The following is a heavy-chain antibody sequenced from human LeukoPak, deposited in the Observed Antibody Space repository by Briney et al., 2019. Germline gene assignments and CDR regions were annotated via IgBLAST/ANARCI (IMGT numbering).Heavy chain of an antibody. J-gene: IGHJ4*02. Sequence: GGSLRLSCAASGFTFSSYGMHWVRQAQGKGLEWVAFIRYDGSNKYYADSVKGRFTISRDNSKNTLYLQMNSLRAEDTAVYYCAKDLYSNYVGHFDYWGQGTLVTVSS. V-gene: IGHV3-30*02. CDR3: AKDLYSNYVGHFDY. CDR1: GFTFSSYG. D-gene: IGHD4-11*01. CDR2: IRYDGSNK.